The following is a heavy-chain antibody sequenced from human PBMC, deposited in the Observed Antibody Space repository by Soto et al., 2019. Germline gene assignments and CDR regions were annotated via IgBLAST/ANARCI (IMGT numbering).Heavy chain of an antibody. D-gene: IGHD6-13*01. V-gene: IGHV1-69*13. CDR2: IIPIFGTA. J-gene: IGHJ4*02. CDR1: GGTFSSYA. Sequence: SVKVSCKASGGTFSSYAISWVRQAPGQGLEWMGGIIPIFGTANYAQKFQGRVTITADESTSTAYMELSSLRSEDTAVYYCASPSPNIAAAGTFDYWGQGTLVTAPQ. CDR3: ASPSPNIAAAGTFDY.